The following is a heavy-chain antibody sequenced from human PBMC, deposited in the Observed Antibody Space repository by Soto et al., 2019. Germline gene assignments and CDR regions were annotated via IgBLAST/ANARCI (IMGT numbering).Heavy chain of an antibody. CDR2: ISDDGSSK. CDR1: GNTFSSYA. D-gene: IGHD4-17*01. Sequence: QVQLVESGGGVVQPGRSLRLSCAVSGNTFSSYAFRWVRQAPGKGLEWVAMISDDGSSKDYAESVKGRFTISRDNSKNTLYLHLNSLRVDDTATYYCASQMTTTDYWGQGTLVTVSS. V-gene: IGHV3-30-3*01. CDR3: ASQMTTTDY. J-gene: IGHJ4*02.